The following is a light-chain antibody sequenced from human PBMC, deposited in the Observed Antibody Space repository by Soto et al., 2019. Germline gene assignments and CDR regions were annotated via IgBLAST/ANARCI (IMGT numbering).Light chain of an antibody. V-gene: IGLV2-14*01. CDR1: SSDVGGYKY. Sequence: QSALTQPASVSGSPGQSITISCTGTSSDVGGYKYVSWYQQHPGKAPKLMIYEASKRPSGVSNRFSGSKSGNTASLTISGLQAEDEADYYCNSYTSSSTWVFGGGTKLTVL. CDR3: NSYTSSSTWV. CDR2: EAS. J-gene: IGLJ3*02.